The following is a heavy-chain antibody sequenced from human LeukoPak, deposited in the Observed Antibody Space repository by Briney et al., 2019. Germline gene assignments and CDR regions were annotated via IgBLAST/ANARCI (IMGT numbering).Heavy chain of an antibody. V-gene: IGHV3-7*01. J-gene: IGHJ6*03. CDR2: IKQDGIEI. Sequence: GGSLRLSCAASGFTFSSYWMSWVRQAPGKGLEWVANIKQDGIEIYYVDSVKGRFTISRDNAENSLYLQMNSLRAEDTAVYYCAKEENYYYYMDVWGKGTTVTVSS. CDR3: AKEENYYYYMDV. CDR1: GFTFSSYW.